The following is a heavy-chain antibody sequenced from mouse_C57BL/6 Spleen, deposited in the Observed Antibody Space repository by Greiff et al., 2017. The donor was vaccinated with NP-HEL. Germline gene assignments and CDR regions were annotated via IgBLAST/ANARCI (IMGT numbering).Heavy chain of an antibody. V-gene: IGHV5-17*01. D-gene: IGHD1-1*01. J-gene: IGHJ1*03. CDR1: GFTFSDYG. Sequence: EVKLVESGGGLVKPGGSLKLSCAASGFTFSDYGMHWVRQAPEKGLEWVAYISSGSSTIYYADTVKGRFTISRDNAKNTLFLQMTSLRSEDTAMYYCERPDGSSYGYWYFDVWGTGTTVTVSS. CDR2: ISSGSSTI. CDR3: ERPDGSSYGYWYFDV.